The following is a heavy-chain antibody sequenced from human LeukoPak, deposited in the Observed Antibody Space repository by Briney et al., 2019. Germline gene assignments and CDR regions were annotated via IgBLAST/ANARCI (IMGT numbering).Heavy chain of an antibody. D-gene: IGHD3-22*01. CDR3: AREQSDSSGYLGALEGPQDY. J-gene: IGHJ4*02. Sequence: SETLSLTCTVSGGSISSSSYYWGWIRQPPGKGLEWIGSIYYSGSTYYNPSLKSRVTISVDTSKNQFSLKLSSVTAADTAVYYCAREQSDSSGYLGALEGPQDYWGQGTLVTVSS. CDR1: GGSISSSSYY. CDR2: IYYSGST. V-gene: IGHV4-39*07.